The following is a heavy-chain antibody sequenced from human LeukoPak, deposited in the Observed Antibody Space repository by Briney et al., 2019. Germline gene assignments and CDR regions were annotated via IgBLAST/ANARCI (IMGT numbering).Heavy chain of an antibody. Sequence: GGSLRLSCAASGFTFSSFGMHWVRQAPGKGLEWVAYIRYDGSNKKYADSLEGRFTISRDNSKNALYLQIDSLRPEDTAVYYCAKKGGAASNTWSAPWGQGTLVTVSS. V-gene: IGHV3-30*02. D-gene: IGHD1-26*01. J-gene: IGHJ5*02. CDR3: AKKGGAASNTWSAP. CDR2: IRYDGSNK. CDR1: GFTFSSFG.